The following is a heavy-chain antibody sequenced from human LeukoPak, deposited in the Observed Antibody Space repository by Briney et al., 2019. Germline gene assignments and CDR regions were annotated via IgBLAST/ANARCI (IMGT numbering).Heavy chain of an antibody. D-gene: IGHD6-13*01. V-gene: IGHV5-10-1*01. J-gene: IGHJ4*02. Sequence: PGGSLRLSCKGPGYSFTSYWISWVRQMPGKGPEWRGRIDPSDSYTNYSPSFEGHVTISADKAISPAYLKWSSLKASDIAPYYCGGHYGAAGEFDYWGQGTLVTVSS. CDR3: GGHYGAAGEFDY. CDR2: IDPSDSYT. CDR1: GYSFTSYW.